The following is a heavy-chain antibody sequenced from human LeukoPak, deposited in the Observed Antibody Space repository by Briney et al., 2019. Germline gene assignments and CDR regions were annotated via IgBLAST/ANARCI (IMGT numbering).Heavy chain of an antibody. D-gene: IGHD2-2*01. J-gene: IGHJ6*02. CDR1: GYTFTSYY. CDR2: INPSGGST. V-gene: IGHV1-46*01. CDR3: ASPRLGSRSSTRIYGMDV. Sequence: ASVKVSCKASGYTFTSYYMHWVRQAPGQGLEWMGIINPSGGSTSYAQKFQGRVTMTRDTSTSTVCMELSSLRSEDTAVYYCASPRLGSRSSTRIYGMDVWGQGTTVTVSS.